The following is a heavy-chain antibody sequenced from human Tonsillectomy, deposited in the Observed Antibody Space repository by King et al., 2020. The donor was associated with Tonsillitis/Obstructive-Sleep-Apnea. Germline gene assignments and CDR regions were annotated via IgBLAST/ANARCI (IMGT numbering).Heavy chain of an antibody. J-gene: IGHJ4*02. CDR1: GFTLDAYT. CDR3: AKERATMYFDY. D-gene: IGHD5-12*01. CDR2: ISWDSINT. V-gene: IGHV3-43*01. Sequence: VQLVESGGVVVQPGGSLRLSCAASGFTLDAYTMHWVRQAPGKGLEWVSLISWDSINTYYADSVKGRFTISRDNSKNSLYLQMNSLRTEDTALYYCAKERATMYFDYWGQGTLLTVSS.